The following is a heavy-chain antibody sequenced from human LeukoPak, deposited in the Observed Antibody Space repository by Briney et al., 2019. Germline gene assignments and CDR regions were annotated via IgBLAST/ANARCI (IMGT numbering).Heavy chain of an antibody. D-gene: IGHD1-14*01. CDR2: ISWNSGSI. V-gene: IGHV3-9*01. CDR1: GFTFDDYT. Sequence: GRSLRLSCAASGFTFDDYTMHWVRQAPGKGLEWVSGISWNSGSIGYADSVKGRFTISRDNAKNSLYLQMNSLRGDDTALYYCAKDRRNDFDYWGQGTLVTVSS. CDR3: AKDRRNDFDY. J-gene: IGHJ4*02.